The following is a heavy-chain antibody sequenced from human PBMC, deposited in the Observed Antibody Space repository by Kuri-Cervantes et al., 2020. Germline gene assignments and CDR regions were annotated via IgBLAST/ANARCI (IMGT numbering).Heavy chain of an antibody. Sequence: ASVKVSCKASGYTFTSYDINWVRQATGQGLEWMGWINPNSGGTNYAQKFQGRVTMTRDTSISTAYMELSRLRSDDTAVYYCASGYSYGDFDYWGQGTLVTVSS. CDR2: INPNSGGT. D-gene: IGHD5-18*01. CDR3: ASGYSYGDFDY. J-gene: IGHJ4*02. V-gene: IGHV1-2*02. CDR1: GYTFTSYD.